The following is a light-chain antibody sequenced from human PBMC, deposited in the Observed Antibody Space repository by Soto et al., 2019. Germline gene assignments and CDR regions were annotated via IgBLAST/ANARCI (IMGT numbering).Light chain of an antibody. CDR1: QSVRNSY. J-gene: IGKJ2*01. CDR2: GAS. CDR3: QQYGTSPYT. Sequence: EILLTQSPGTLSLSPGERATLSCRASQSVRNSYLAWYQQKPGQAPRLLIYGASGRATGIPDRFSGSGAGTDFTLTISRLEPEDFAVYYCQQYGTSPYTFGQGTKLEI. V-gene: IGKV3-20*01.